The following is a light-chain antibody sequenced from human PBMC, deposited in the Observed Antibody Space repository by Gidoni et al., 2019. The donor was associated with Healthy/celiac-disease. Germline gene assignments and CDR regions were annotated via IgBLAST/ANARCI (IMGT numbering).Light chain of an antibody. CDR3: SSYTSSSPYV. CDR2: QVS. CDR1: SSDVGCYNY. J-gene: IGLJ1*01. V-gene: IGLV2-14*01. Sequence: QSALNQPASVSGSPGQSITISCTGTSSDVGCYNYVSWYQPHPGKAPKLIIYQVSNRPSGVSNRFSGSKSGNTASLTISRLQAEDEADYYCSSYTSSSPYVFGTGTKVTV.